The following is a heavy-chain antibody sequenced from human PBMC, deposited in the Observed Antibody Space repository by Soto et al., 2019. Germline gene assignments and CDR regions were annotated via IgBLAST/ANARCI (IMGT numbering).Heavy chain of an antibody. CDR2: VYYTGST. Sequence: PSETLSLTCTVSGDSISTFYWGWMRRSPGKELEWIGYVYYTGSTNYNPSLKSRVTISVDRSKNQFSLKLTSANAADTAVYYCARGRTVRNYADDSSDYFYFFDYWGQGTQVTSPQ. CDR1: GDSISTFY. J-gene: IGHJ4*02. CDR3: ARGRTVRNYADDSSDYFYFFDY. V-gene: IGHV4-59*01. D-gene: IGHD3-22*01.